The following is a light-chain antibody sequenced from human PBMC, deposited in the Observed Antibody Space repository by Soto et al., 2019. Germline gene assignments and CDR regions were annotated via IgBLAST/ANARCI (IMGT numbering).Light chain of an antibody. CDR3: QQYNNWPQT. J-gene: IGKJ1*01. CDR1: QSVSSN. CDR2: GAS. V-gene: IGKV3-15*01. Sequence: EIVRTQSQDTLSVSPGERATLSCRASQSVSSNLAWYQQKPGQAPRLLIYGASTRATGIPARFSGSGSGTEFTLTISSLQSEDFAVYYCQQYNNWPQTFGQGGK.